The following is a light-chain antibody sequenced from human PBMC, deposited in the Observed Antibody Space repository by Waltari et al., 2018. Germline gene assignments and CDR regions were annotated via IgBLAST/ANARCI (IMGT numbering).Light chain of an antibody. CDR3: QQYNNWPQT. CDR1: QGVSSN. V-gene: IGKV3-15*01. CDR2: GAS. Sequence: EIVMPPSPATLSVSPGERATLSCRASQGVSSNLAWYQQKPGQAPRRLIYGASTRATGIPARFSGSGSGTEFTLTISSLQSEDFAVYYCQQYNNWPQTFGQGTKVEIK. J-gene: IGKJ1*01.